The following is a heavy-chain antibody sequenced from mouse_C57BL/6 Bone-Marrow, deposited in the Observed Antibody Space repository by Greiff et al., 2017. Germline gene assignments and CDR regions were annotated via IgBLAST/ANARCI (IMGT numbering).Heavy chain of an antibody. D-gene: IGHD1-1*01. V-gene: IGHV1-81*01. Sequence: VQLQQSGAELARPGASVKLSCKASGYTFTSYGISWVKQRTGQGLEWIGEIYPRSGNTYYNEKFKGKATLTADKSSSTAYMELRSLTSEDSAVYFCATYYGSRGGYAMDYWGQGTSVTVSS. J-gene: IGHJ4*01. CDR1: GYTFTSYG. CDR2: IYPRSGNT. CDR3: ATYYGSRGGYAMDY.